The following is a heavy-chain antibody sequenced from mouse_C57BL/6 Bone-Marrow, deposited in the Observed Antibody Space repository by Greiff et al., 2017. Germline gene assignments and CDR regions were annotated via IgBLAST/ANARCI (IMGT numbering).Heavy chain of an antibody. J-gene: IGHJ2*01. Sequence: VQLQQSGPELVKPGASVKLSCKASGYTFTSSDINWVKQRPRQGLEWIGWIYPRDGSTKYNEKFKGKATLTVDTSSSTAYMELHSLTSEDSAVYFCARRDYYGSREYFDYWGQGTTLTVSS. CDR3: ARRDYYGSREYFDY. CDR1: GYTFTSSD. D-gene: IGHD1-1*01. CDR2: IYPRDGST. V-gene: IGHV1-85*01.